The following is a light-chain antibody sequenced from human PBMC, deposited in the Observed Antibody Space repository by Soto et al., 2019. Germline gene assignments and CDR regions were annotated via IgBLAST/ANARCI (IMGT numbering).Light chain of an antibody. V-gene: IGLV2-8*01. Sequence: QSVLTQPPSASGSPGQSVTISCTGTSSDVGGYDYVSWYQQHPGKAPKLIIYEVTERPSGVPDRFSGSKSGNTASLTVSGLQSEDEANYYCCSYAGSHTWVFGGGTKLTVL. CDR3: CSYAGSHTWV. CDR1: SSDVGGYDY. J-gene: IGLJ2*01. CDR2: EVT.